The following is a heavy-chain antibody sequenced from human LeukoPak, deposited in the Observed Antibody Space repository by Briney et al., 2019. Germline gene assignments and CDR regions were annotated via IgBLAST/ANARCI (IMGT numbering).Heavy chain of an antibody. CDR3: AKRTGFGYSGYDFGY. CDR1: GFTVSSNY. D-gene: IGHD5-12*01. J-gene: IGHJ4*02. CDR2: IYSGGST. V-gene: IGHV3-53*01. Sequence: GGSLRLSCAASGFTVSSNYMSWVRQAPGKGLEWVSVIYSGGSTFYADSVRGRFTVSRDNSKNTLYLQMNSLRAEDTAVYYCAKRTGFGYSGYDFGYWGQGTLVTVSS.